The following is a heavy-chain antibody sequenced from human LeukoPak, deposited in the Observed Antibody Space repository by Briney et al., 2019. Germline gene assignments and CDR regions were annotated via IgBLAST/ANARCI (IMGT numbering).Heavy chain of an antibody. CDR1: GFTFSSYS. CDR2: ISSSSSYI. CDR3: ARAQVVTAIYYYYGMDV. V-gene: IGHV3-21*01. D-gene: IGHD2-21*02. Sequence: GGSLRLSCAASGFTFSSYSMNWVRQAPGKGLEWVSSISSSSSYIYYADSVKGRFIISRDNAKNLLYLQMNSLRAEDTAVYYCARAQVVTAIYYYYGMDVWGQGTTVTVSS. J-gene: IGHJ6*02.